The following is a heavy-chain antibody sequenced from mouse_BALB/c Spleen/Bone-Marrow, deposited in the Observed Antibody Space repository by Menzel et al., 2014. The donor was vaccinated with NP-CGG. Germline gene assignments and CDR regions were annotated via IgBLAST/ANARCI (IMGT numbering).Heavy chain of an antibody. CDR3: AKNYYGSSDY. Sequence: QVQLKESGPGLVQPSPSLSITCTASGFSLTSYGVHWVRQSPGKGLEWLGVIWRGGSTDYNAAFMPRLSITKDNSKSQVFFKMNRLEADDAAIYDSAKNYYGSSDYWGQGTTLTVSS. CDR1: GFSLTSYG. D-gene: IGHD1-1*01. CDR2: IWRGGST. V-gene: IGHV2-5*01. J-gene: IGHJ2*01.